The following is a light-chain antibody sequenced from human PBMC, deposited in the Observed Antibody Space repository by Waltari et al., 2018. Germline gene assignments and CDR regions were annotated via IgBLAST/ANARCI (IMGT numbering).Light chain of an antibody. V-gene: IGLV1-44*01. J-gene: IGLJ3*02. Sequence: QSVLTQPPSASGTPGQRVIISCSGSSSNIGSNSVNWYQQLPGTAPKVAIHDNNQRPSGVPDRFPGSKYGSSVSLAISGLQSEDEADYYCSSWDVSLNGWVFGGGTKLTVL. CDR1: SSNIGSNS. CDR3: SSWDVSLNGWV. CDR2: DNN.